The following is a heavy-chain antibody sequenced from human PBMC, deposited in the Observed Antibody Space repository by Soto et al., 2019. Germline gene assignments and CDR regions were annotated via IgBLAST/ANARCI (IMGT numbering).Heavy chain of an antibody. CDR1: GYTFTSYG. D-gene: IGHD3-3*01. CDR3: ARAQHNVSRFLEWSPGALDV. J-gene: IGHJ6*02. CDR2: ISAYNGNT. V-gene: IGHV1-18*04. Sequence: ASVKVSCKASGYTFTSYGISWVRQAPGQGLEWMGWISAYNGNTNYAQKLQGRVTMTTDTSTSTAYMELRSLRSDDTAVYYCARAQHNVSRFLEWSPGALDVWGQGTPVTVSS.